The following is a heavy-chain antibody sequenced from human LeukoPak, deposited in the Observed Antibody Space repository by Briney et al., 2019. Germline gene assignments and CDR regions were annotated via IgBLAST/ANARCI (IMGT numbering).Heavy chain of an antibody. CDR2: IYHSGRT. Sequence: NPSETLSLTCTVSGYSISSGYYWGWIRQPPGKGLEWIGSIYHSGRTFYNPSLKSRVTISVDKSKNQFSLKLSSVTAADTAVYYCARETVKGIVGANYFDYWGQGTLVTVSS. J-gene: IGHJ4*02. D-gene: IGHD1-26*01. CDR1: GYSISSGYY. CDR3: ARETVKGIVGANYFDY. V-gene: IGHV4-38-2*02.